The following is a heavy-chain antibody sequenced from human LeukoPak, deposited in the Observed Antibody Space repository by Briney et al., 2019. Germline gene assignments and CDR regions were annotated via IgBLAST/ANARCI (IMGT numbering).Heavy chain of an antibody. CDR1: GASISSFY. CDR3: ARGRETQDAFDI. CDR2: IYISGST. D-gene: IGHD1-26*01. J-gene: IGHJ3*02. Sequence: KPSETLSLTCTVSGASISSFYWSWIRQPAGKGLEWIGRIYISGSTNYNPSLKSRVTLSVDTSKNQFSLKLSSVTAADTAVYYCARGRETQDAFDIWGQGTMVTVSS. V-gene: IGHV4-4*07.